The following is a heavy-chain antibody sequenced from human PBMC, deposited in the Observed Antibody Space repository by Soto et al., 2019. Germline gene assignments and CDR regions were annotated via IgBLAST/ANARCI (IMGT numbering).Heavy chain of an antibody. CDR1: GYTFTSYD. Sequence: ASVEVSCKASGYTFTSYDINWVRQSTGQWIEWMGWMNPNSGNSGYSQKLSGRVTMTRITSISTAYMELSSLISETTSVYYCARMVKVGAPYAFDIWGQGTMVTVSS. CDR3: ARMVKVGAPYAFDI. D-gene: IGHD1-26*01. V-gene: IGHV1-8*01. J-gene: IGHJ3*02. CDR2: MNPNSGNS.